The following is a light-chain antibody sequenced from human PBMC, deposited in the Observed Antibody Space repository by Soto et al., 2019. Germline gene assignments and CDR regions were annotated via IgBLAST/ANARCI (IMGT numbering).Light chain of an antibody. CDR2: GAS. Sequence: SQMTQSPSSLSASVGDRVTITCRASQGIRIDLGWFQQRPGKAPKRLIYGASSLQSGVPPRFSGSGYGTEFTLTISNLQPEDFATYYCLQHNSFPRTFGQGTKVDIK. CDR1: QGIRID. J-gene: IGKJ1*01. CDR3: LQHNSFPRT. V-gene: IGKV1-17*02.